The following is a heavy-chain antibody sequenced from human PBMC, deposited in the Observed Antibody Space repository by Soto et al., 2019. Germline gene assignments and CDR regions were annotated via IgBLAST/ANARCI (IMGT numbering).Heavy chain of an antibody. CDR1: GGSISSYY. V-gene: IGHV4-59*01. D-gene: IGHD6-13*01. Sequence: QVQLQESGPGLVKPSETLSLTCTVSGGSISSYYWSWIRQPPGKGLEWIGYIYYSGSTNYNPSLKSRVTLSVDTSTNQFSLKLSSVTAADTAVYYCARSNIAAAGFYYYGMDVWGRGTTVTVSS. CDR2: IYYSGST. J-gene: IGHJ6*04. CDR3: ARSNIAAAGFYYYGMDV.